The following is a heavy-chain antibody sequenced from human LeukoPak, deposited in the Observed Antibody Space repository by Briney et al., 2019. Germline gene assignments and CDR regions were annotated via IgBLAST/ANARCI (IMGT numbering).Heavy chain of an antibody. CDR3: AKDPRQYSSSAGYFDY. Sequence: GGSLRLSCAASGFTFSSYGMHWVRQAPGKGLEWVAVISYDGSNKYYADSVKGRFTISRDNSRNTLYLQMNSLRAEDTAVYYCAKDPRQYSSSAGYFDYWGQGTLVTVSS. CDR1: GFTFSSYG. J-gene: IGHJ4*02. CDR2: ISYDGSNK. V-gene: IGHV3-30*18. D-gene: IGHD6-6*01.